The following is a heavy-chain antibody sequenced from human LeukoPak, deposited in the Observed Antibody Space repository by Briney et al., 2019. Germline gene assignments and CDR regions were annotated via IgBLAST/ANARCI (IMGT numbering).Heavy chain of an antibody. CDR3: ARVATIFDC. V-gene: IGHV3-48*02. CDR1: GFTFSSYS. D-gene: IGHD5-12*01. CDR2: ISSDSSTT. Sequence: GGPLRLSCAASGFTFSSYSMNWVRQAPGKGLEWISYISSDSSTTYYADSVKGRFTISRDNAKNSLYLQMTSLRDEDTAVYYCARVATIFDCWGQGTLVTVSS. J-gene: IGHJ4*02.